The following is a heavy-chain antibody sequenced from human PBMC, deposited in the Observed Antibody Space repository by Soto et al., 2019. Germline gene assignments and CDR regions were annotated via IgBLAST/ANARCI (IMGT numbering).Heavy chain of an antibody. CDR2: IYYSGST. CDR1: GGSISSGGYS. V-gene: IGHV4-30-4*01. CDR3: ARGSYYYDSSGYYQY. D-gene: IGHD3-22*01. Sequence: SETLSLTCAVSGGSISSGGYSWSWIRQPPGKGLEWIGYIYYSGSTYYNPSLKSRVTISVDTSKNQFSLKLSSVTAADTAVYYCARGSYYYDSSGYYQYGGQGTLVTVAS. J-gene: IGHJ4*02.